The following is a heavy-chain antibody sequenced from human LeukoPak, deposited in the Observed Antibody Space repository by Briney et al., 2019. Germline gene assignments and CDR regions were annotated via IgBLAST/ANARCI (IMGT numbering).Heavy chain of an antibody. V-gene: IGHV1-46*01. CDR2: INPSGGST. D-gene: IGHD3-10*01. CDR1: GYTFTSYY. CDR3: ARDTPHYGSGSYYYYYYYMDV. Sequence: ASVKVSCKASGYTFTSYYMHWVRQAPGQGLEWMGIINPSGGSTSYAQKFQGRVTMARDTSTSTVYMELSSLRSEDTAVYYCARDTPHYGSGSYYYYYYYMDVWGKGTTVTVSS. J-gene: IGHJ6*03.